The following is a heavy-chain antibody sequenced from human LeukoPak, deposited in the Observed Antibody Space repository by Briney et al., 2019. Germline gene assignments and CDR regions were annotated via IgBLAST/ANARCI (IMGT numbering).Heavy chain of an antibody. CDR2: IIPIFGTA. V-gene: IGHV1-69*05. D-gene: IGHD2-8*01. CDR1: GGTFSSYA. CDR3: VMGLGQLSPFDY. Sequence: ASVKVSRKASGGTFSSYAISWVRQAPGQGLEWMRGIIPIFGTANYAQKFQGRVTITTDESTSTAYMELSSLRSEDTAVYYCVMGLGQLSPFDYWGQGTLVTVSS. J-gene: IGHJ4*02.